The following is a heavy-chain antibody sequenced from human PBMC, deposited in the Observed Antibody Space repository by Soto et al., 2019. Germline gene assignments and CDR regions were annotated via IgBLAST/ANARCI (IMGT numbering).Heavy chain of an antibody. CDR1: GGSISSSSYY. D-gene: IGHD2-15*01. CDR2: INHSGST. V-gene: IGHV4-39*07. J-gene: IGHJ6*02. CDR3: ARELGFCSDGNCYGMDV. Sequence: SETLSITCTVSGGSISSSSYYWSWIRQPPGKGLERIGEINHSGSTNYSPSLKSRVTISVDSSKNQFSLNLSSVTAADTAVYYCARELGFCSDGNCYGMDVWGQGTTVTVSS.